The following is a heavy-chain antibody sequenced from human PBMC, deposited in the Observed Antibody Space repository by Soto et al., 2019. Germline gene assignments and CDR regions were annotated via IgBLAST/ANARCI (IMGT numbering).Heavy chain of an antibody. CDR3: AKAAVEEAVYYGMDV. CDR1: GFTFSSYG. V-gene: IGHV3-30*18. J-gene: IGHJ6*02. Sequence: QVQLVESGGGVVQPGRSLRLSCAASGFTFSSYGMHWVRQAPGKGLEWVAVISYDGSNKYYADSVKGRFTISRDNSKNTLYLQMNSLRAEETAVYYCAKAAVEEAVYYGMDVWGQGTTVTVSS. CDR2: ISYDGSNK. D-gene: IGHD2-15*01.